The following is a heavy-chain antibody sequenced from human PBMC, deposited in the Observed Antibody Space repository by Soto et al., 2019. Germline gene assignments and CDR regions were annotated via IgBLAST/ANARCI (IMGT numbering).Heavy chain of an antibody. CDR1: GFTLSNHD. V-gene: IGHV3-13*01. CDR2: IGIGGDT. D-gene: IGHD3-10*01. Sequence: EVHLVKSGGGLVQPGGSLRLSCAASGFTLSNHDMYWVRQATGKSLEWVSAIGIGGDTYYPASVKGRFTISRQNAKNSLYLQMNNLRAGDTAVYYCARGPGSPRYYNGMDVWGQGTTVTVSS. J-gene: IGHJ6*02. CDR3: ARGPGSPRYYNGMDV.